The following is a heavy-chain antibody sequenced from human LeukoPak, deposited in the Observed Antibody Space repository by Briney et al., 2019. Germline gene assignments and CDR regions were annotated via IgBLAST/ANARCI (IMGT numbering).Heavy chain of an antibody. Sequence: SETLSLTCTVSGGSISSYYWSWTRQPPGKGLEWIGYICYSGITNYNPSLKSRVTISVDTSKNQFSLKLSSVTAADTAVYYCARDSGNYYGGFDHWGQGTLVTVSS. D-gene: IGHD1-26*01. CDR3: ARDSGNYYGGFDH. CDR2: ICYSGIT. CDR1: GGSISSYY. V-gene: IGHV4-59*01. J-gene: IGHJ4*02.